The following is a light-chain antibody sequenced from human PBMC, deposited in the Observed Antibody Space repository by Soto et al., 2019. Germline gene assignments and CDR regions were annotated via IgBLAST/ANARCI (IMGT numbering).Light chain of an antibody. CDR3: AAWDDRLNGYV. J-gene: IGLJ1*01. CDR2: SNN. Sequence: QSVLTQPPSASGTPGQRVTISCSGGSSNIGSNTVNWYQHLPGTAPKLLIYSNNQRPSGVPDRFSGSKSGTSASLAISGLQSEDEADYYCAAWDDRLNGYVFGTGTKVTVL. CDR1: SSNIGSNT. V-gene: IGLV1-44*01.